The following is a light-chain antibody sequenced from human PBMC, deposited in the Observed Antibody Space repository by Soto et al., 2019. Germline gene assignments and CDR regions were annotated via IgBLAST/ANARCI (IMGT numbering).Light chain of an antibody. J-gene: IGKJ4*01. CDR3: QQRYSWPLT. Sequence: EVVLTQSPATLSLSPGGRATLSCRASQSITSYLAWYQQKPGQAPRLLIYDASNRATGIPARFSGRGSGTDFTLTIDSLEPDDFAVFYCQQRYSWPLTFRGGTKVEIK. V-gene: IGKV3-11*01. CDR2: DAS. CDR1: QSITSY.